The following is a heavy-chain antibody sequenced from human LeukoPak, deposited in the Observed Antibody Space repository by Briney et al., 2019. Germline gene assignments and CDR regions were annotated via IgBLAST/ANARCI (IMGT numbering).Heavy chain of an antibody. V-gene: IGHV4-59*01. D-gene: IGHD4-17*01. Sequence: PSETLSLTCTVSGGSISSYYWSWIRQPPGKGLEWIGYIYYSGSTNYNPSLKSRVTISVDTSKNQFSLKLSSVTAADTAVYYCAREYGDYASSGWFDPWGQGTLVTVSS. J-gene: IGHJ5*02. CDR2: IYYSGST. CDR3: AREYGDYASSGWFDP. CDR1: GGSISSYY.